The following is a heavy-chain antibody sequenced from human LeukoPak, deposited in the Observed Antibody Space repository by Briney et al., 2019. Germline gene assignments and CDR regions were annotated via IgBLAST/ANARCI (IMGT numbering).Heavy chain of an antibody. D-gene: IGHD6-19*01. Sequence: PSETLSLTCTASGDSMSSYYWSWIRQPPGKGLEWIGHIYYSGSTNYNPSLKSRVTISVDTSKNQFSLNLSSVTAADTAVYYCARVLPYSSGWGVDYWGQGTLVTVSS. CDR1: GDSMSSYY. CDR2: IYYSGST. V-gene: IGHV4-59*01. CDR3: ARVLPYSSGWGVDY. J-gene: IGHJ4*02.